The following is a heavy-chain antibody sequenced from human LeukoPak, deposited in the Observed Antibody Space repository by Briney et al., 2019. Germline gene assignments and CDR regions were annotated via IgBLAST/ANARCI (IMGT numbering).Heavy chain of an antibody. Sequence: GASVKVSCKASGYTFTGYYMHWVRQAPGQGLEWMGWINPNSGGTNYAQKFQGRVTMTRDTSISTAYMELSRLRPDDTAVYYCARGGLRLSGGGFDYWGQGTLVTVSS. D-gene: IGHD2-15*01. CDR1: GYTFTGYY. CDR2: INPNSGGT. J-gene: IGHJ4*02. V-gene: IGHV1-2*02. CDR3: ARGGLRLSGGGFDY.